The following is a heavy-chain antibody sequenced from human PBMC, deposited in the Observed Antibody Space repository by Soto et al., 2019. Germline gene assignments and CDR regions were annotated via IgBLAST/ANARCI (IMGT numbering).Heavy chain of an antibody. CDR3: AIDGIVVVVAALFAY. CDR1: GFTFSSYW. D-gene: IGHD2-15*01. Sequence: EVQLVESGGGLVQPGGSLRLSCAASGFTFSSYWMSWVRQAPGKGLEWVANIKQDGSEKYYVDSVKGRFTISRDNAKNSRYRQMNSLRAEDTAVYYCAIDGIVVVVAALFAYWCQGALVTVSS. V-gene: IGHV3-7*01. CDR2: IKQDGSEK. J-gene: IGHJ4*02.